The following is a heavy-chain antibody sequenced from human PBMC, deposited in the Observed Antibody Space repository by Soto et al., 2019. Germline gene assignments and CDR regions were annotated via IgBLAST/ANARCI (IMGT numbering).Heavy chain of an antibody. CDR2: IIPSATT. V-gene: IGHV3-23*01. CDR3: AKKRIGIQGRFDS. J-gene: IGHJ4*02. Sequence: GGSLRLSCAASGFSFSDYTMNWVRQAPGKGLEWVALIIPSATTYYADPVKGRFTSSRASSKNTVYLEMNSLKSDDTTVYYCAKKRIGIQGRFDSWGPGTLVTVSS. CDR1: GFSFSDYT. D-gene: IGHD1-1*01.